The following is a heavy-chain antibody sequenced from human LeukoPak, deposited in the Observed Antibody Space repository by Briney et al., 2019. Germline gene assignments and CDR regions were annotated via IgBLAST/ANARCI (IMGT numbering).Heavy chain of an antibody. D-gene: IGHD6-13*01. CDR3: AKSVSVAAAGMYYYYMDV. V-gene: IGHV4-4*07. J-gene: IGHJ6*03. CDR2: IYTGGTT. CDR1: GGSISSYF. Sequence: KPSETLSLTCTVSGGSISSYFWSWIRQPAGKGREWIGRIYTGGTTNYNPSLKSRVTMSVDTSKNQFSLKLSSVTAADTAIYYCAKSVSVAAAGMYYYYMDVWGKGTTVTVSS.